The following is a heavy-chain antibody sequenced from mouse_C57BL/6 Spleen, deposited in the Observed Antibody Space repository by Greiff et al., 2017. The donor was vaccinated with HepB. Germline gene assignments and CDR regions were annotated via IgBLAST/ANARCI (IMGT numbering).Heavy chain of an antibody. V-gene: IGHV1-55*01. CDR2: IYPGSGST. CDR1: GYTFTSYW. D-gene: IGHD1-1*01. CDR3: ARGSITTVVATGYFDY. Sequence: QVQLQQSGAELVKPGASVKMSCKASGYTFTSYWITWVKQRPGQGLEWIGDIYPGSGSTNYNEKFKSKATLTVDTSSSTAYMQLSSLTSEDSAVYYCARGSITTVVATGYFDYWGQGTTLTVSS. J-gene: IGHJ2*01.